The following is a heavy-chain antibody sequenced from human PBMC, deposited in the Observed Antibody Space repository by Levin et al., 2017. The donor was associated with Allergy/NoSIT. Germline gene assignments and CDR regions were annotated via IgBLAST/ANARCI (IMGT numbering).Heavy chain of an antibody. D-gene: IGHD5-18*01. Sequence: GESLKISCAASGFTFSSYAMSWVRQAPGKGLEWVSAISGSGGSTYYADSVKGRFTISRDNSKNTLYLQMNSLRAEDTAVYYCARDGPWIQLWLMPYYYGMDVWGQGTTVTVSS. CDR2: ISGSGGST. CDR1: GFTFSSYA. CDR3: ARDGPWIQLWLMPYYYGMDV. V-gene: IGHV3-23*01. J-gene: IGHJ6*02.